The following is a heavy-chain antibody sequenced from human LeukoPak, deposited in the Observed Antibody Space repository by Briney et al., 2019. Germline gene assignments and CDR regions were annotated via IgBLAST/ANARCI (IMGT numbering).Heavy chain of an antibody. CDR2: ISYDGSNK. CDR1: GFTFSSYA. J-gene: IGHJ6*02. D-gene: IGHD6-13*01. Sequence: PAGGSLRLSCAASGFTFSSYAVHWVRQAPGKGLEWVAVISYDGSNKYYADSVKGRFTISRDNSKYTLYLQMNSLRAEDTAVYYCARDHSSWYSPEDYYYGMDVWGQGTTVTVSS. V-gene: IGHV3-30*04. CDR3: ARDHSSWYSPEDYYYGMDV.